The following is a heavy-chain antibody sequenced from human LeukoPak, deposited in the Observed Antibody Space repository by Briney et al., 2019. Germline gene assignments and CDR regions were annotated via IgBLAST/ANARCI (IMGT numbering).Heavy chain of an antibody. V-gene: IGHV3-7*01. D-gene: IGHD6-6*01. Sequence: GGSLRLSCAASGFTFTSYWMSWVRQAPGKGLEWVANIKQDGSAKYYVDSVKGRFTISRDNAKNSLYLQMNSLRAEDTAVYYCARWPYSSSYYFDYWGQGTLVTVSS. CDR2: IKQDGSAK. J-gene: IGHJ4*02. CDR3: ARWPYSSSYYFDY. CDR1: GFTFTSYW.